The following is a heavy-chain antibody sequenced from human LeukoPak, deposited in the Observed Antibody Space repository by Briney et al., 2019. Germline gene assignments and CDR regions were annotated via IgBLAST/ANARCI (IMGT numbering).Heavy chain of an antibody. CDR3: ARERGYGESYGMDV. Sequence: GASVKVSCKASGYTFTSYGISWVRQAPGQGLEWMGWISAYNGNTNYAQKFQGRVTMTTDTSTSTAYMELRSLRSDATAVYYCARERGYGESYGMDVWGQGTTVTVSS. CDR1: GYTFTSYG. V-gene: IGHV1-18*01. CDR2: ISAYNGNT. D-gene: IGHD4-17*01. J-gene: IGHJ6*02.